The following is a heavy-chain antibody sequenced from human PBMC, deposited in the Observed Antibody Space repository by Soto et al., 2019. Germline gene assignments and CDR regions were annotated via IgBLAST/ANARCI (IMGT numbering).Heavy chain of an antibody. D-gene: IGHD6-19*01. CDR2: IYYSGST. J-gene: IGHJ4*02. Sequence: SETLPLTCTVSGGSISSYYWSWIRQPPGKGLEWIGYIYYSGSTNYNPSLKSRVTISVDTSKNQFSLKLSSVTAADTAVYYCARLEAVAGFDYWGQGTLVTVSS. CDR1: GGSISSYY. CDR3: ARLEAVAGFDY. V-gene: IGHV4-59*08.